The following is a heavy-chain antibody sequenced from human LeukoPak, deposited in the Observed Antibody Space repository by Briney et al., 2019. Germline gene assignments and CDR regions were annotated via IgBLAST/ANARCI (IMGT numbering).Heavy chain of an antibody. CDR3: ARAKVADGHFDY. J-gene: IGHJ4*02. Sequence: PSETLSLTCTVSGGSISSYYWSWIRQPPGKGLEWIGYIYYSGSTNYNPSLKSRVTISVDTSKNQFSLKLSSVTAADTAVYYCARAKVADGHFDYWGQGTLVTVSS. V-gene: IGHV4-59*01. CDR1: GGSISSYY. CDR2: IYYSGST. D-gene: IGHD6-19*01.